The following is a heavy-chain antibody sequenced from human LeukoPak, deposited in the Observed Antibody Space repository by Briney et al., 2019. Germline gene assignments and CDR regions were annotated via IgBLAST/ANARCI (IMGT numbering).Heavy chain of an antibody. Sequence: GASVRVSCKASGYTFTSYGISWVRQAPGQGLEWLGWINVYNDNTHYAQKIQDRVTLTTDTSTSTAYMEVRSLRSDDTAVYYCVRAFGGRYHGWFDPWGQGTLVTVSS. J-gene: IGHJ5*02. V-gene: IGHV1-18*01. CDR3: VRAFGGRYHGWFDP. CDR2: INVYNDNT. D-gene: IGHD3-16*02. CDR1: GYTFTSYG.